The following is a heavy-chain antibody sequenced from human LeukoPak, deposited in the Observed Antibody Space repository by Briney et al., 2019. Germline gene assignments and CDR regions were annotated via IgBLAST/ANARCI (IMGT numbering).Heavy chain of an antibody. Sequence: GGSLRLSCAASGFTFSSYSMNWVRQAPGKGLEWVSYISSSSSTIYYADSVKGRFTISRDNAKNSLYLQMNSLRAEDTAVYYCARDGDYYDSSGFPKYWGQGTLVTVSS. V-gene: IGHV3-48*01. CDR2: ISSSSSTI. CDR3: ARDGDYYDSSGFPKY. J-gene: IGHJ4*02. D-gene: IGHD3-22*01. CDR1: GFTFSSYS.